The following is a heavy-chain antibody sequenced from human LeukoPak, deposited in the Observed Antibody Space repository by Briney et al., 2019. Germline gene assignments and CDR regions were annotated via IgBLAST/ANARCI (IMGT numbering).Heavy chain of an antibody. CDR3: ARKSVAVRDAFDI. Sequence: PSETLSLTCTVSSGSISRYYWSWIRQPPGKGLDWIGYIYYTGSTYYNPSLRSRVTISVDTSKNQFSLKLNSVTAADTAVYYCARKSVAVRDAFDIWGQGTMVTVSS. CDR1: SGSISRYY. D-gene: IGHD6-19*01. J-gene: IGHJ3*02. V-gene: IGHV4-59*01. CDR2: IYYTGST.